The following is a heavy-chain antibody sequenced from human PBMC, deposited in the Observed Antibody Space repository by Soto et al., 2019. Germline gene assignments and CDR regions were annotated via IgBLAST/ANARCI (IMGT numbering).Heavy chain of an antibody. CDR1: GFTFSNFA. CDR3: AKDDRDFWSGYYRHYFDY. Sequence: PGGSLRLSCAASGFTFSNFAMTWVRQAPGEGLEWVSTISGSGVRTYHADSVKGRFTISRDNSKNTLYLQMNSLRAEDTALYYCAKDDRDFWSGYYRHYFDYWGQGALVTVSS. D-gene: IGHD3-3*01. CDR2: ISGSGVRT. V-gene: IGHV3-23*01. J-gene: IGHJ4*02.